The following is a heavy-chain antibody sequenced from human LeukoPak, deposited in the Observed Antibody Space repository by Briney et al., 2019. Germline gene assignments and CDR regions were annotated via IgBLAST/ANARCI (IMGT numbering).Heavy chain of an antibody. CDR2: IYYSGST. Sequence: PSETLSLTCTVSGGSISSSSYYWGWIRQPPGKGLEWIGSIYYSGSTYYNPSLKSRVTISVDTSKNQFSLKLSSVTAADTAVYYCARRSSNYYDSSGYYSPIDYWGQGTLVTVSS. D-gene: IGHD3-22*01. CDR3: ARRSSNYYDSSGYYSPIDY. V-gene: IGHV4-39*01. J-gene: IGHJ4*02. CDR1: GGSISSSSYY.